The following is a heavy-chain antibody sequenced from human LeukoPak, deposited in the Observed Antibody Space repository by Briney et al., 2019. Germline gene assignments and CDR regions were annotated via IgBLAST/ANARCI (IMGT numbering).Heavy chain of an antibody. V-gene: IGHV3-23*01. CDR2: ISGSGGNT. Sequence: SGGSLRLSCAASGFTFNNYAMSWVRQAPGKGLEWVSAISGSGGNTYYADSVKGRFTISRDNSKNTLYLQMNSLRAEDTALYYCAKDTYYYDSSDILHYWGQGTLVTVSS. CDR3: AKDTYYYDSSDILHY. D-gene: IGHD3-22*01. J-gene: IGHJ4*02. CDR1: GFTFNNYA.